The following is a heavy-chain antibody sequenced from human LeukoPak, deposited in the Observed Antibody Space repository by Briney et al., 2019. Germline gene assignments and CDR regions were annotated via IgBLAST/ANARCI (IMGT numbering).Heavy chain of an antibody. J-gene: IGHJ4*02. V-gene: IGHV3-30*18. CDR1: GFTFRNYV. CDR2: TSSDLNVK. Sequence: GGSLGLSCAASGFTFRNYVIHWVRQAPGKGLEWVAVTSSDLNVKLYADSVKGRFTISRDNSKNTLYLQMNSLRAEDTAVYYCAKDHSPYSMVHYFDYWGQGTLVTVSS. CDR3: AKDHSPYSMVHYFDY. D-gene: IGHD6-13*01.